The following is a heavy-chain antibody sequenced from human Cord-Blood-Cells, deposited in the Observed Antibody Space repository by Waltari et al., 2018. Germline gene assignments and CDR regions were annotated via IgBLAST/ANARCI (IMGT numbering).Heavy chain of an antibody. CDR3: ARDLRGGVRGVILY. CDR2: ISYVGSNK. J-gene: IGHJ4*02. CDR1: GFTFSCSA. D-gene: IGHD3-10*01. V-gene: IGHV3-30*04. Sequence: QLQLVESAGGVVQPGRSLRLSCAASGFTFSCSALHWVRHAAGKGLEWVAVISYVGSNKYYADSVKGRFTISRDNSKNTLYRQMNSLRAEDTVVNDCARDLRGGVRGVILYWGQGTLVTVSS.